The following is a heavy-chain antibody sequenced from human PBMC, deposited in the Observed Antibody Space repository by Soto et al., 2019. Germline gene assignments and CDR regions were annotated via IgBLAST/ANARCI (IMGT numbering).Heavy chain of an antibody. D-gene: IGHD3-10*01. CDR2: IYYSGNT. J-gene: IGHJ4*02. CDR3: ARQGYYSSKTYPPSRF. V-gene: IGHV4-39*01. CDR1: CGSIISSDYY. Sequence: SETLSLTCTFSCGSIISSDYYWGWIRQPPGKGLEWIGSIYYSGNTYYNPSLKSRVTISVDTSKNQFSLKLNSVTAADTAVYYCARQGYYSSKTYPPSRFWGQGTLVTVSS.